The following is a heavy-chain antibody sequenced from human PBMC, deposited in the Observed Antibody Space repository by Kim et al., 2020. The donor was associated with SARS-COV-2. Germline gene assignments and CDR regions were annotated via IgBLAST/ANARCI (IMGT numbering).Heavy chain of an antibody. D-gene: IGHD3-22*01. CDR1: GGSFSGYY. CDR3: ARWAVDEDSSGKYFDY. CDR2: INHSGST. V-gene: IGHV4-34*01. Sequence: SETLSLTCAVYGGSFSGYYWSWIRQPPGKGLEWIGEINHSGSTNYNPSLKSRVTISVDTSKNQFSLKLSSVTAADTAVYYCARWAVDEDSSGKYFDYWGQGTLVTVSS. J-gene: IGHJ4*02.